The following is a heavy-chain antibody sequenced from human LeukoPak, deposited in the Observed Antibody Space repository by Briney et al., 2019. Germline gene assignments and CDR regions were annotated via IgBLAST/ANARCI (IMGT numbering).Heavy chain of an antibody. V-gene: IGHV3-7*03. CDR1: GFTFSSYW. D-gene: IGHD2-15*01. J-gene: IGHJ4*02. Sequence: GGSLRLSCAASGFTFSSYWMSWVRQAPGKGLEWVANIKQDGSEKYYVDSVKGRFTISRDNSKNTLYLQMNSLRAEDTAVYYCAKDLLAARYYFDYWGQGTLVTVSS. CDR2: IKQDGSEK. CDR3: AKDLLAARYYFDY.